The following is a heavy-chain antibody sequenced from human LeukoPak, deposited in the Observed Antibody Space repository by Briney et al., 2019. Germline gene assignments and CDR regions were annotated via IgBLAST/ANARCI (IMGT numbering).Heavy chain of an antibody. D-gene: IGHD1-14*01. J-gene: IGHJ4*02. CDR3: ARAGGMDDH. V-gene: IGHV4-30-4*01. Sequence: SETVSLTCTVSGGSISSGDYFWSWIRQPPGKGLEWIGYIYYSGSTYYNPSLKSRVTISVDTSKNQFSLKLSSVTAADTAVYYCARAGGMDDHWGQGTLVTVSS. CDR2: IYYSGST. CDR1: GGSISSGDYF.